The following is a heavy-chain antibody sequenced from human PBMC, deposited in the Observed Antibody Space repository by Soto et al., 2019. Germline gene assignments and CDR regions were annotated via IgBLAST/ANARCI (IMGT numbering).Heavy chain of an antibody. CDR1: GFTFSDYY. CDR3: ARVIDRNWFDP. Sequence: VGSLRLSCAASGFTFSDYYMSWIRQAPGKGLEWVSYVSSSGRNIYYADSVKGRFTISRDNAKNSLYLQMNSLRAEDTAVYYCARVIDRNWFDPWGQGTLVTVSS. CDR2: VSSSGRNI. J-gene: IGHJ5*02. V-gene: IGHV3-11*01.